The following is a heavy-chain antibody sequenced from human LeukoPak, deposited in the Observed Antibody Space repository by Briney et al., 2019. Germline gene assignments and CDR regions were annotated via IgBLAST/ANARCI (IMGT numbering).Heavy chain of an antibody. V-gene: IGHV3-23*01. CDR2: ISGGGGGT. Sequence: GGSLRLSCAASGFTFSNYAMSWVRQAPGRGLGWVSAISGGGGGTYYADSVTGRFTISRDNSKNTLYLQMNSLRAEDTAVYYCAKDIGELGYLKNFDYWGQGTLVTVSS. CDR3: AKDIGELGYLKNFDY. CDR1: GFTFSNYA. D-gene: IGHD6-25*01. J-gene: IGHJ4*02.